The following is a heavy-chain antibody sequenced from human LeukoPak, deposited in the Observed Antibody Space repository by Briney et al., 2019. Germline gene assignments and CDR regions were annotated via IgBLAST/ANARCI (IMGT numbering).Heavy chain of an antibody. CDR1: GYTFTSYG. V-gene: IGHV1-18*01. J-gene: IGHJ3*02. CDR2: IYTYNVHT. Sequence: GASVKVSCKASGYTFTSYGISWVRQAPGQGLEWMGWIYTYNVHTNYAQNLQGRVTMTTDTSTSTAYMELRSLTSDDTALYYCARADDYGGNPGAFDIWGQGTMVTVSS. CDR3: ARADDYGGNPGAFDI. D-gene: IGHD4-23*01.